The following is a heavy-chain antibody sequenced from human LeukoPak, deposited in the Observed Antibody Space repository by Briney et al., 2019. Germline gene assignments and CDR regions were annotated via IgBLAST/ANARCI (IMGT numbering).Heavy chain of an antibody. D-gene: IGHD2-2*01. CDR3: TRESSTSPYYFDY. CDR1: GYTFTNNG. CDR2: INTHNGNT. V-gene: IGHV1-18*01. Sequence: ASVKVSCKDSGYTFTNNGINWVRQAPGQGLEWVGWINTHNGNTIYAQKLQGRVTMTTDTSTSTGYMELRSLTSDDTAVYYCTRESSTSPYYFDYWGQGTLVSVSS. J-gene: IGHJ4*02.